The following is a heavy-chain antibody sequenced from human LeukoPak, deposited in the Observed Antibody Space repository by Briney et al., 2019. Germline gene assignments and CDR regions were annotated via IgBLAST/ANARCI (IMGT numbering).Heavy chain of an antibody. J-gene: IGHJ3*02. CDR2: ISYDGSNK. CDR1: GFTFSGYG. D-gene: IGHD3-22*01. Sequence: PGGSLRLSCAASGFTFSGYGMHCVGQSPGKGLEWVAVISYDGSNKDYADSVRVRFTISRDNSKNTLYLQINSRRAKYTAVYYCAKQLMILGGADDAFDIWGQGTMVTVSS. CDR3: AKQLMILGGADDAFDI. V-gene: IGHV3-30*18.